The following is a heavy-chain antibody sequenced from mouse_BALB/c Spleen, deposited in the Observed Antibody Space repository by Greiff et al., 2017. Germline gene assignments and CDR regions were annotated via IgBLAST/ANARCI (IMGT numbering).Heavy chain of an antibody. Sequence: EVQRVESGGGLVKPGGSLKLSCAASGFTFSDYYMYWVRQTPEKRLEWVATISDGGSYTYYPDSVKGRFTISRDNAKNNLYLQMSSLKSEDTAMYYCARDPMVVAGTRAMDYWGQGTSVTVSS. CDR1: GFTFSDYY. V-gene: IGHV5-4*02. CDR2: ISDGGSYT. CDR3: ARDPMVVAGTRAMDY. D-gene: IGHD1-1*01. J-gene: IGHJ4*01.